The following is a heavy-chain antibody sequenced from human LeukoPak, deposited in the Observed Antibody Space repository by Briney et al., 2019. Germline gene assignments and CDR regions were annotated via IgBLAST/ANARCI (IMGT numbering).Heavy chain of an antibody. Sequence: PGGSLRLSCVGSGFTFRSHAMSWVRQAPEKGLEFVSGIYENGGTTYYADSVKGRFTISRDNSKNTLSLQVSSLRTEDTAVYYCAKDRYSYAFEYSDSWGQGTLVTVSS. CDR2: IYENGGTT. CDR1: GFTFRSHA. CDR3: AKDRYSYAFEYSDS. J-gene: IGHJ4*02. D-gene: IGHD5-18*01. V-gene: IGHV3-23*01.